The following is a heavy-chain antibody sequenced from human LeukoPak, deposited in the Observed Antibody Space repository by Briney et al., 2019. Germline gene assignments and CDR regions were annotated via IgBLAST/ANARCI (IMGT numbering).Heavy chain of an antibody. Sequence: SGTLSLTCAVTGGSISSNWWSWVRQPPGKGLEWIGEIYHSGSTNYNPSLKSRVTISVDKSKNQFSLKLSSVTAADTAVYYCARRGFNDAFDIWGQGTMVTVSS. CDR3: ARRGFNDAFDI. V-gene: IGHV4-4*02. CDR2: IYHSGST. CDR1: GGSISSNW. J-gene: IGHJ3*02.